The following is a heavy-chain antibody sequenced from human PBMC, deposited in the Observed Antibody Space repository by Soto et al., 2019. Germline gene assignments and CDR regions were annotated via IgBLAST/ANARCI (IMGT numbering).Heavy chain of an antibody. Sequence: QVQLVQSGAEVKKPGASVKVSCKASGYTFTSYGISWVRQAPGQGLEWMGWISAYNGNTNYAQKLQGRVTMTTDTSTRTDYMEQRSLRYDHKAVYYCAKVIAVAGTVYYYDGMDVWGQETTVTVSS. D-gene: IGHD6-19*01. CDR3: AKVIAVAGTVYYYDGMDV. CDR2: ISAYNGNT. J-gene: IGHJ6*02. V-gene: IGHV1-18*04. CDR1: GYTFTSYG.